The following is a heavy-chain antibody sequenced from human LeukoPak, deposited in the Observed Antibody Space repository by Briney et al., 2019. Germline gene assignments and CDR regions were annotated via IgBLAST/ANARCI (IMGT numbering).Heavy chain of an antibody. CDR1: AYTFTGYY. D-gene: IGHD6-19*01. J-gene: IGHJ4*02. Sequence: ASVKLSCKASAYTFTGYYMHWVRQAPGQGLEWMGWINPDSGGTNYAQKFQGRVTMTRDTSISTAYMEVSRLRSDDTAVYYCAREGSGWYGNFDYWGQGTLVTVSS. V-gene: IGHV1-2*02. CDR2: INPDSGGT. CDR3: AREGSGWYGNFDY.